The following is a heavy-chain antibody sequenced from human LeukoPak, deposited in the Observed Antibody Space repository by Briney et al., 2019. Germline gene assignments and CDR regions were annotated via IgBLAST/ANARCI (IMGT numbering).Heavy chain of an antibody. D-gene: IGHD6-6*01. CDR1: GFTFSSYN. CDR2: ISSSSSYI. J-gene: IGHJ5*01. V-gene: IGHV3-21*01. Sequence: GGSLRLSCAASGFTFSSYNMNWVRQAPGKGLEWVSSISSSSSYIYYADSVKGRFTISRDNAKNSLYLQMSSLRVEDTAVYYCTRDPRHFDSCGQGTLVTVSS. CDR3: TRDPRHFDS.